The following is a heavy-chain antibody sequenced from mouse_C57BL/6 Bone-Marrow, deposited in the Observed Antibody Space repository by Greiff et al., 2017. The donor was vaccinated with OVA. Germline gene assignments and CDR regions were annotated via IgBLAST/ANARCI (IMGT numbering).Heavy chain of an antibody. CDR1: GYTFTSYW. J-gene: IGHJ4*01. D-gene: IGHD1-1*01. CDR3: ASYSSSHRYYAMDY. CDR2: IDPNSGGT. V-gene: IGHV1-72*01. Sequence: QVQLQQPGAELVKPGASVKLSCKASGYTFTSYWMHWVKQRPGRGLEWIGRIDPNSGGTKYNEKFKSKATLTVDKPSSTAYMQLSSLTSEDSAVYYCASYSSSHRYYAMDYWGQGTSVTVSS.